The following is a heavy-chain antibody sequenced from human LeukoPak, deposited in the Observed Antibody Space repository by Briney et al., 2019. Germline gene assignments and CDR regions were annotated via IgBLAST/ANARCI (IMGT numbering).Heavy chain of an antibody. CDR1: GFTFSSYG. V-gene: IGHV3-30*02. D-gene: IGHD3-10*01. CDR2: IRYDGSNK. J-gene: IGHJ4*02. CDR3: AKDLYGSGSYQIRLFDY. Sequence: GGSLRLSCAASGFTFSSYGRHWVRQAPGKGLEWVAFIRYDGSNKFYADSVKGRFTISRDNSKNTLYLQMNSLRVEDTAVYYCAKDLYGSGSYQIRLFDYWGQGTLVTVSS.